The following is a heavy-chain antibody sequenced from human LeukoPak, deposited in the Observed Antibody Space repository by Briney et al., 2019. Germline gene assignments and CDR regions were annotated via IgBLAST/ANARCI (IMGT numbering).Heavy chain of an antibody. CDR3: AGDLSDY. CDR2: IYTSGST. V-gene: IGHV4-4*07. D-gene: IGHD3-9*01. Sequence: PSETLSLTCAVSGGSLSSYYWSWVRQPPGKGLEWIGRIYTSGSTNYNPSLKRRVTMSVDTSKNQFFLKLSSVTAADTAVYYCAGDLSDYWGQGTLVTVSS. CDR1: GGSLSSYY. J-gene: IGHJ4*02.